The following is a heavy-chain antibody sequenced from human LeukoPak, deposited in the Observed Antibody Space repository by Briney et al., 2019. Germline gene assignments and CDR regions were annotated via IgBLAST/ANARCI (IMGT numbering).Heavy chain of an antibody. CDR3: ARDFDQGGADYYFAY. D-gene: IGHD3-9*01. V-gene: IGHV3-30-3*01. CDR1: GFTFNRYA. Sequence: QPGRSLRLSCAASGFTFNRYAIHWVRQAPGKGLEWVTVIASDGNDQHYADSVKGRFTISRDNSKNTVFLQMNSLRIEDTAVYYCARDFDQGGADYYFAYWGQGTLVTVSS. J-gene: IGHJ4*02. CDR2: IASDGNDQ.